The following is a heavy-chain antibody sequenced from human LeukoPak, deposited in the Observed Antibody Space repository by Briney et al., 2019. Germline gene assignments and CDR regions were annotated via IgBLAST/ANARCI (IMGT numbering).Heavy chain of an antibody. Sequence: SGPALVKPTQTLTLTCTFSGFSLSTSGMRVSWIRQPPGKALEWLARIDWDDDKLYSTSLKTRLTISKDTSKNQVVLTMTNMDPVDTATYYCARSEGIAVAGTFFDYWGQGTLVTVSS. CDR3: ARSEGIAVAGTFFDY. V-gene: IGHV2-70*04. CDR2: IDWDDDK. J-gene: IGHJ4*02. D-gene: IGHD6-19*01. CDR1: GFSLSTSGMR.